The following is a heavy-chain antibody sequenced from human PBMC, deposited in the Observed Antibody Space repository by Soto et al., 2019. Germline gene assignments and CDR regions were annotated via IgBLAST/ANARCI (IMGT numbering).Heavy chain of an antibody. CDR1: GDSISGNNW. CDR3: SHGQIMGRYRSELDF. V-gene: IGHV4-4*02. Sequence: SETLSLTCAVSGDSISGNNWWSWVRQSPGKGLEWIGEIYHTGKATYNPSLKTRVTMSVDKSKIQFSLEVRSVTVADTAVYFCSHGQIMGRYRSELDFWGPGTLVTVPQ. J-gene: IGHJ4*02. D-gene: IGHD3-16*02. CDR2: IYHTGKA.